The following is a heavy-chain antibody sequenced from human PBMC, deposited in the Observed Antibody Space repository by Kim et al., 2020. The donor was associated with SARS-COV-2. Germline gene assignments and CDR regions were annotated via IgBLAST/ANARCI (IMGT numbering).Heavy chain of an antibody. Sequence: GWSLRLSCAASGFTFSGSAMHWVRQASGKGLEWVGRIRSKANSYATAYAASVKGRFTISRDDSKNTAYLQMNSLKTEDTAVYYCTRRGELLMNYYYYGMDVWGQGTTVTVSS. D-gene: IGHD1-26*01. CDR2: IRSKANSYAT. CDR3: TRRGELLMNYYYYGMDV. V-gene: IGHV3-73*01. CDR1: GFTFSGSA. J-gene: IGHJ6*02.